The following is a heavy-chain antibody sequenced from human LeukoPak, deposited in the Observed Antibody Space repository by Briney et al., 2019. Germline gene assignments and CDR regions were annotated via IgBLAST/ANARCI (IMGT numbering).Heavy chain of an antibody. CDR3: ARLVVYNWTPRAFDV. Sequence: SGTLSLTCAVSGDSVSSSHWWSWVRQPPGKGLEWIGEIAHTGSTKYTPSLRSRASISIDWSKNQFSLNLTSVTAADAATYFCARLVVYNWTPRAFDVWGQGTMVTVSS. CDR1: GDSVSSSHW. CDR2: IAHTGST. V-gene: IGHV4-4*02. D-gene: IGHD1-20*01. J-gene: IGHJ3*01.